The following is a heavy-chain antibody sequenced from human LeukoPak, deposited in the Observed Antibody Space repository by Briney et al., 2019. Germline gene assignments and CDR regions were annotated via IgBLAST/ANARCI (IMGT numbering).Heavy chain of an antibody. V-gene: IGHV1-69*05. J-gene: IGHJ4*02. CDR2: IIPIFGTA. D-gene: IGHD4-17*01. CDR1: GGTFSSHA. CDR3: ARQRNGDYPCFDY. Sequence: SVKVSCKASGGTFSSHAISWVRQAPGQGLEWMGRIIPIFGTANYAQKFQGRVTITTDESTSTAYMELSSLRSEDTAVYYCARQRNGDYPCFDYWGQGTLVTVSS.